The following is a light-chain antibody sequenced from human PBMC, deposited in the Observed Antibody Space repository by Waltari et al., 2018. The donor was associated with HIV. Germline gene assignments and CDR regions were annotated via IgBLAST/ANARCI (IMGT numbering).Light chain of an antibody. CDR3: SSYTSSSTLV. V-gene: IGLV2-14*01. Sequence: QSALTQPASVSGSPGQSITISCTGTSSDVGGSNYVSWYQQHPGKAPKLMIYEVSNRPSGVSNRFSGSKSDNTASLTISGLQAEDEADYYCSSYTSSSTLVFGGGTKLTVL. CDR1: SSDVGGSNY. J-gene: IGLJ2*01. CDR2: EVS.